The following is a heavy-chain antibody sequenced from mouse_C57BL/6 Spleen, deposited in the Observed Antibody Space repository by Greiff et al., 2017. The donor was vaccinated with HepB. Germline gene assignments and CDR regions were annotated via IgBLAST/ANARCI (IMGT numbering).Heavy chain of an antibody. D-gene: IGHD2-4*01. V-gene: IGHV1-82*01. Sequence: QVQLKESGPELVKPGASVKISCKASGYAFSSSWMNWVKQRPGKGLEWIGRIYPGDGDTNYNGKFKGKATLTADKSSSTAYMQLSSLTSEDSAVYFCARGPYDYDVNYFDYWGQGTTLTVSS. CDR1: GYAFSSSW. J-gene: IGHJ2*01. CDR3: ARGPYDYDVNYFDY. CDR2: IYPGDGDT.